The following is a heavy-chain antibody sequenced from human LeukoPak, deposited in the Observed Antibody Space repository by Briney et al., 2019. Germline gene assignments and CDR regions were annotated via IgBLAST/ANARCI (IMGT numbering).Heavy chain of an antibody. D-gene: IGHD1-1*01. CDR2: ISPSSDAT. J-gene: IGHJ4*02. CDR3: ARESPGQCYFDY. Sequence: GASVKVSCKASGYIFTTYYLHWVRPAPGQGLAWLGMISPSSDATNIAQRFLGRVSVTSDTSTTTVYMELRTLRSDDTAVYYCARESPGQCYFDYWGQGTLVTISS. CDR1: GYIFTTYY. V-gene: IGHV1-46*01.